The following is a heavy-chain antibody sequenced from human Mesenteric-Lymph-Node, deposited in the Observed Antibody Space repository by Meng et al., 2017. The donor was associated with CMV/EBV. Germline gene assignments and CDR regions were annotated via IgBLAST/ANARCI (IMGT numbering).Heavy chain of an antibody. D-gene: IGHD4-17*01. CDR2: ISGSGGST. CDR3: VKGVTVTTLDY. J-gene: IGHJ4*02. V-gene: IGHV3-23*01. Sequence: GGSLRLSCAASGFTFRSHAMSWVRQAPGKGLEWVSPISGSGGSTYYADSVKGRFTISRDNSKNTLYLQMNSLRAEDTALYFCVKGVTVTTLDYWGRGTLVTVSS. CDR1: GFTFRSHA.